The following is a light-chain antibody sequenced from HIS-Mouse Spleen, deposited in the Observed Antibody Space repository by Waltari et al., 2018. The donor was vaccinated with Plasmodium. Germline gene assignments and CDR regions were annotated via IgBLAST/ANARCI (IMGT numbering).Light chain of an antibody. CDR2: KAS. V-gene: IGKV1-5*03. CDR3: QQYNSYSMYT. CDR1: QFISSW. Sequence: DIQMTQSRSTLSASVGDRVTITCRASQFISSWLAWYQQKPGKAPKLLIYKASSLESGVPSRFSGSGSGTEFTLTISSLQPDDVATYYCQQYNSYSMYTFGQGTMLEIK. J-gene: IGKJ2*01.